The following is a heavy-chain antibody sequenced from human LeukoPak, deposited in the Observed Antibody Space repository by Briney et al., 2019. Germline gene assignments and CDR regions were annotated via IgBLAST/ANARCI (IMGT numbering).Heavy chain of an antibody. CDR2: ISWNSVNI. J-gene: IGHJ4*02. V-gene: IGHV3-9*01. D-gene: IGHD2-15*01. Sequence: GGSLRLSCAASGFTFDDYAMHWVRQAPGKGLEWVSGISWNSVNIGHEDSVKGRFTISRDNSKNTLYLQMNSLRAEDTAVYYCAKESPVVIVAGTRLDYWGQGTLVTVSS. CDR1: GFTFDDYA. CDR3: AKESPVVIVAGTRLDY.